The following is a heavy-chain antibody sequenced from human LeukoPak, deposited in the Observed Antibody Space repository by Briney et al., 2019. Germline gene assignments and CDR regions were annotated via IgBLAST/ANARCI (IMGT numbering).Heavy chain of an antibody. V-gene: IGHV1-2*04. D-gene: IGHD1-26*01. Sequence: ASVKVSCKASGYTFTGYYMHWVRQAPGQGLEWMGWINPNSGGTNYAQKFQGWVTMTRDTSISTAYMELSRLRSDDTAVYYCARGLGYSGSYRLYYFDYWGQGTLVTVSS. CDR2: INPNSGGT. J-gene: IGHJ4*02. CDR1: GYTFTGYY. CDR3: ARGLGYSGSYRLYYFDY.